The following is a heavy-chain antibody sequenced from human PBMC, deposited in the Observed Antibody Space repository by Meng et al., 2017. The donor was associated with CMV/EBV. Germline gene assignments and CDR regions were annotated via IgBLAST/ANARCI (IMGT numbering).Heavy chain of an antibody. J-gene: IGHJ4*02. CDR2: ISSSSSYI. D-gene: IGHD2/OR15-2a*01. Sequence: GGSLRLSCAASGFTFSSYSMNWVRQAPGKGLEWVSSISSSSSYIYYADSVEGRFTISRDNAKNSLYLQMNSLRAEDTAVYYCARDFLFGPPPDYWGQGTLVTVSS. CDR3: ARDFLFGPPPDY. V-gene: IGHV3-21*01. CDR1: GFTFSSYS.